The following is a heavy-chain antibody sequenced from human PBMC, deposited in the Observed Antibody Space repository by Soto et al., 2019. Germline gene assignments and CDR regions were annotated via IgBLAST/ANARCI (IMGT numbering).Heavy chain of an antibody. Sequence: QVYLVESGGGVVQPGRSLRLSCAVSGFTFPNFAMHWVRQVPGKGLEWVALISSDGNNRYYADSVKGRFTISRDNSQNTPYLQKNSLRTEDTAVFFWAKDFYYPRSGSFSPYLFDYWGQGTLVTVSS. CDR2: ISSDGNNR. CDR3: AKDFYYPRSGSFSPYLFDY. V-gene: IGHV3-30*18. CDR1: GFTFPNFA. D-gene: IGHD3-10*01. J-gene: IGHJ4*02.